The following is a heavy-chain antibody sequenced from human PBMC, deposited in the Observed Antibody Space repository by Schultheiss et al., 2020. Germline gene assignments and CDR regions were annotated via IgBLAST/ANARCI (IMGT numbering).Heavy chain of an antibody. V-gene: IGHV3-23*01. CDR2: ISGSGGST. CDR3: ARYGDYEQDAFDI. Sequence: GGSLRLSCAASGFTFSSYAMSWVRQAPGKGLEWVSAISGSGGSTYYADSVKGRLTISRDNSKNTLYLQMNSLRAEDTAVYYCARYGDYEQDAFDIWGQGTMVTVSS. CDR1: GFTFSSYA. J-gene: IGHJ3*02. D-gene: IGHD4-17*01.